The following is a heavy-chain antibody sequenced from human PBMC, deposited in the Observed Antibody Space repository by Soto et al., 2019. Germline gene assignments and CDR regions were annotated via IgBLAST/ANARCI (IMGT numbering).Heavy chain of an antibody. CDR1: GGSDNSDNFY. J-gene: IGHJ4*01. D-gene: IGHD6-19*01. CDR3: ARHHIAVTAEFFDX. CDR2: VFNIGKT. V-gene: IGHV4-61*01. Sequence: PETRSLTCTVSGGSDNSDNFYWSWIRQPTGKGLEWIGYVFNIGKTNYSPSLKSRVTMSIDTSRKQFYLRLSCVTAADTAVYSCARHHIAVTAEFFDXWGRGNLVTVSX.